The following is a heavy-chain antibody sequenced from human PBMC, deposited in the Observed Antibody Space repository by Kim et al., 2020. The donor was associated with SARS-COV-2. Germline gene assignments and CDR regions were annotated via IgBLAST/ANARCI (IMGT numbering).Heavy chain of an antibody. CDR2: IYYSGST. CDR3: ARAVSGWYPSYYYYGMDV. V-gene: IGHV4-59*01. D-gene: IGHD6-19*01. Sequence: SETLSLTCTVSGGSISSYYWSWIRQPPGKGLEWIGYIYYSGSTNYNPSLKSRVTISVDTSKNQFSLKLSSVTAADTAVYYCARAVSGWYPSYYYYGMDV. J-gene: IGHJ6*01. CDR1: GGSISSYY.